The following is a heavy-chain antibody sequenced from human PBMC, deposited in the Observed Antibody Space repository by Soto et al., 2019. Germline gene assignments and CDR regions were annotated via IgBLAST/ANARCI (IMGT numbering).Heavy chain of an antibody. J-gene: IGHJ5*02. CDR1: GFTFSSYA. CDR3: ARDRGIGYCST. V-gene: IGHV3-30-3*01. Sequence: QVQLVESGGGVVQPGRSLRLSCAASGFTFSSYAMHWVRQAPGKGLEWVAVISYDGSNTYYADSVKGRFTISRDNSKNTLYLQMNSLRAEDTAVYYCARDRGIGYCSTWGQGTLVTVSS. D-gene: IGHD2-2*01. CDR2: ISYDGSNT.